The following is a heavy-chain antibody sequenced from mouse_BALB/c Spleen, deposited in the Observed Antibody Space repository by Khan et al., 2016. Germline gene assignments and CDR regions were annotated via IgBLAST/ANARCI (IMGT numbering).Heavy chain of an antibody. CDR3: ARGNSYYHYDY. V-gene: IGHV1-87*01. Sequence: VQLQESGAELARPGASVKLSCKASGYTFTSYWMQWVKQRPGQGLEWIGAIYPGDGDTRYTQKFKGKATLTADKSSSTAYMQLSSLASADSAVYYCARGNSYYHYDYWGQCTTLTVSS. J-gene: IGHJ2*01. CDR1: GYTFTSYW. D-gene: IGHD2-4*01. CDR2: IYPGDGDT.